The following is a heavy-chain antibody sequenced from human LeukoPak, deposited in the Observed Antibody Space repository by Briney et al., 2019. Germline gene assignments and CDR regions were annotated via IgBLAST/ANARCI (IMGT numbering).Heavy chain of an antibody. CDR3: ARGSGYWVY. D-gene: IGHD3-22*01. CDR2: IKQDGSEK. CDR1: GGSLSDYF. V-gene: IGHV3-7*01. Sequence: ETLSLTCAVYGGSLSDYFWSWIRQPPGKGLEWVANIKQDGSEKYYVDSVKGRFTISRDNAKNSLYLQMNSLRAEDTAVYYCARGSGYWVYWGQGTLVTVSS. J-gene: IGHJ4*02.